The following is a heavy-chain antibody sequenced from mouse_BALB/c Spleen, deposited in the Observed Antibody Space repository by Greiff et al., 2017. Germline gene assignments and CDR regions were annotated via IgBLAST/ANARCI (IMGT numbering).Heavy chain of an antibody. J-gene: IGHJ1*01. CDR3: ARGDYAWYFDV. CDR1: GFTFSSYA. D-gene: IGHD2-4*01. CDR2: ISSGGST. V-gene: IGHV5-6-5*01. Sequence: EVQGVESGGGLVKPGGSLKLSCAASGFTFSSYAMSWVRQTPEKRLEWVASISSGGSTYYPDSVKGRFTISRDNARNILYLQMSSLRSEDTAMYYCARGDYAWYFDVWGAGTTVTVSS.